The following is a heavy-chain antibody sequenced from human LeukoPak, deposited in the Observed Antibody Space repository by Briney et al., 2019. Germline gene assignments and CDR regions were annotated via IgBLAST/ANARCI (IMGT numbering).Heavy chain of an antibody. CDR1: GYTFTCYY. Sequence: ASVKVSCKASGYTFTCYYMHWVRQAPGQGLEWMGWINPNSGGTNYAQKFQGRVTMTRDTSISTAYMELSRLRSDDTAVYYCARDYGGSYRNWFDPWGQGTLVTVSS. D-gene: IGHD1-26*01. J-gene: IGHJ5*02. CDR3: ARDYGGSYRNWFDP. V-gene: IGHV1-2*02. CDR2: INPNSGGT.